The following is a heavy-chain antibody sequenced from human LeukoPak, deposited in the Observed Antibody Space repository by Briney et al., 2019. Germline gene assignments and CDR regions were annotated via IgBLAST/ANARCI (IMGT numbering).Heavy chain of an antibody. CDR3: AKDRYRYSYGPFGY. J-gene: IGHJ4*02. CDR1: GYTFTSHG. V-gene: IGHV1-18*01. D-gene: IGHD5-18*01. CDR2: ISAYNGNT. Sequence: KPGASVKVSCKASGYTFTSHGINWVRQAPGQGLEWMGWISAYNGNTEYAQKFQGRVIMTTDTSTSTAYMELRSLRSDDTAVYYCAKDRYRYSYGPFGYWGQGTLVTVSS.